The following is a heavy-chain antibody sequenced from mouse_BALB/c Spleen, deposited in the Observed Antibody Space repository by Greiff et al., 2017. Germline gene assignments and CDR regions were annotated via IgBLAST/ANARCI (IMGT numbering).Heavy chain of an antibody. D-gene: IGHD3-2*01. CDR3: ARSAIDSSGYLFDY. Sequence: VQLQQSGPELVKPGASVKMSCKASGYTFTSYVMHWVKQKPGQGLEWIGYINPYNDGTKYNEKFKGKATLTSDKSSSTAYMELSSLTSEDSAVYYCARSAIDSSGYLFDYWGQGTTLTVSS. CDR2: INPYNDGT. CDR1: GYTFTSYV. V-gene: IGHV1-14*01. J-gene: IGHJ2*01.